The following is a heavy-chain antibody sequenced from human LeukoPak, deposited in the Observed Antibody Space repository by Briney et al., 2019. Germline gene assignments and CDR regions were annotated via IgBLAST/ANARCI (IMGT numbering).Heavy chain of an antibody. CDR2: IYTSGST. CDR1: GGSISSGSYY. V-gene: IGHV4-61*02. J-gene: IGHJ4*02. Sequence: SETPSLTCTVSGGSISSGSYYWHWIRQPAGKGLEWVGRIYTSGSTNYDPSLKSRVTISVDTSKNQFSLKLTSVTAADTAVYYCAREFTGGTYYFDYWGQGTLVTVSS. CDR3: AREFTGGTYYFDY. D-gene: IGHD2-8*02.